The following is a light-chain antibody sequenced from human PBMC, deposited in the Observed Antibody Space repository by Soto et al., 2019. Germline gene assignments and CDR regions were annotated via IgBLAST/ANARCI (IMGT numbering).Light chain of an antibody. V-gene: IGLV7-43*01. CDR1: TGPVTSGFY. J-gene: IGLJ1*01. CDR2: STT. Sequence: QAVVTQAPSLTVSPGGTVTLTCASSTGPVTSGFYPHWVQQKPGQAPRTLIHSTTNKHSWPPARFSGSLLGGNAALTLSGVQPEDEAYYDCLLYYGGAYVFGAGTKVTVL. CDR3: LLYYGGAYV.